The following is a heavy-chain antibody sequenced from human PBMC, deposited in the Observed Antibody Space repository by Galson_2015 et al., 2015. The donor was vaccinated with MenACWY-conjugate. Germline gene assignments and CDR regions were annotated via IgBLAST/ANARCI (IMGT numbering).Heavy chain of an antibody. D-gene: IGHD3-16*01. CDR1: GYTFTNYW. Sequence: QSGAEVKKPGESLKISCKGSGYTFTNYWIGWVRQMPGKGLEWMGIIYPGDFDTRYSPSFEGQVTISVDKSINTAYLQWNSLKASDTAMYYCARSPETPTRGSRRIADYWGQGTLVTVSS. CDR3: ARSPETPTRGSRRIADY. J-gene: IGHJ4*02. V-gene: IGHV5-51*01. CDR2: IYPGDFDT.